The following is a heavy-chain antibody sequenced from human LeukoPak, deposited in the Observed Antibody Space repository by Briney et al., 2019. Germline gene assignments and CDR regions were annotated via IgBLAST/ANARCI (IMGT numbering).Heavy chain of an antibody. D-gene: IGHD3-10*01. CDR1: GFTCSSYA. Sequence: GGSLRLSCAGSGFTCSSYARIWVPHAPGKGLEWVSAISGSGGSTYYAASVKGRFTISRDNSKNTLYLQMNSLRAEDTAVYYCAKYGSGNPLTNWGRGTLLTVSS. V-gene: IGHV3-23*01. CDR2: ISGSGGST. J-gene: IGHJ4*02. CDR3: AKYGSGNPLTN.